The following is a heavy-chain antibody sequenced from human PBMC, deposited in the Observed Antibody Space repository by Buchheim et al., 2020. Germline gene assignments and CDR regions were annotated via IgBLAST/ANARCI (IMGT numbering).Heavy chain of an antibody. CDR3: AGPLSDYYNEY. Sequence: EVQLVESGGGLVQPGGSLRLSCAASGFTFSSYEMNWVRQAPGKGLEWVSYISSSGRTIYYADSVMGRFTISRDNAKNHLYLQMNGLRAEDTAVYYCAGPLSDYYNEYWGQGTL. V-gene: IGHV3-48*03. J-gene: IGHJ4*02. D-gene: IGHD3-3*01. CDR2: ISSSGRTI. CDR1: GFTFSSYE.